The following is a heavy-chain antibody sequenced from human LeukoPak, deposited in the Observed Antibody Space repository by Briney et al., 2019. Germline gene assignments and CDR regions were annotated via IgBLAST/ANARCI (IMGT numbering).Heavy chain of an antibody. Sequence: GGSLRLSCTASGFTFSSYEMNWVRQAPGKGLEWVSAISGSGGSTYYADSVKGRFTISRDNSKNTLYLQMNSLRAEDTAVYYCAKDFWGIAAAGPNDAFDIWGQGTMVTVSS. V-gene: IGHV3-23*01. CDR1: GFTFSSYE. CDR2: ISGSGGST. D-gene: IGHD6-13*01. J-gene: IGHJ3*02. CDR3: AKDFWGIAAAGPNDAFDI.